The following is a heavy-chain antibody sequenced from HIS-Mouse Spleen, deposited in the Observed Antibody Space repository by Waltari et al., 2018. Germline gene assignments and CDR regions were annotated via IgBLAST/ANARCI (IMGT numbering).Heavy chain of an antibody. CDR1: GGSFSGYY. Sequence: QVQLQQWGAGLLKPSETLSLTCAVYGGSFSGYYWSWIRQPPGKGLEWIGEINHSGSTTYNPSLKSRVTISVDTSKNQFSLKLSSVTAADTAVYYCARGRSVNVWGSYRFFCYFDYWGQGTLVTVSS. J-gene: IGHJ4*02. CDR3: ARGRSVNVWGSYRFFCYFDY. V-gene: IGHV4-34*01. D-gene: IGHD3-16*02. CDR2: INHSGST.